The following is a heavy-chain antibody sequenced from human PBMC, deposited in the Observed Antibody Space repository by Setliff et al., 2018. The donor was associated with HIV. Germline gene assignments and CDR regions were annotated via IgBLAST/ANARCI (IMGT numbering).Heavy chain of an antibody. Sequence: ASVKVSCKASGYTFNSYDINWVRQATGQGLEWMGWMNPNSGNTGYAQKFQGRVTMTRDTSISTAYMELSSLRSDDTAVYYCARGAWYSSGWYSSRYMDVWGKGTTVTVSS. D-gene: IGHD6-19*01. CDR3: ARGAWYSSGWYSSRYMDV. CDR2: MNPNSGNT. J-gene: IGHJ6*03. CDR1: GYTFNSYD. V-gene: IGHV1-8*02.